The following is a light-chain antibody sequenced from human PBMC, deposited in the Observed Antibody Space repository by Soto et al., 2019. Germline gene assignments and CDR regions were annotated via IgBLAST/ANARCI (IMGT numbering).Light chain of an antibody. CDR3: SSYTSSSTLVV. V-gene: IGLV1-47*01. J-gene: IGLJ2*01. Sequence: QSVLTQPPSASGTPGQRVTISCSGGSSNIGRNYVYWYQQLPGTAPKLLIYSNNQRPSGVPDRFSGSKSGTSAALAISGLRSEDEADYYCSSYTSSSTLVVFGGGTKLTVL. CDR1: SSNIGRNY. CDR2: SNN.